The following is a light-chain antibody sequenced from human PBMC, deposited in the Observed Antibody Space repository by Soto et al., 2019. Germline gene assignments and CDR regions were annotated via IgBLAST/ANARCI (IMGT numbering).Light chain of an antibody. CDR1: QSISDT. CDR3: QQYGSSGT. V-gene: IGKV3-20*01. Sequence: EIVMTQSPATLSVSPGERATLSCRASQSISDTLAWYQQKPGQPPRLLIYDASTRATGIPDRFSGNGAGTDFTLTISRLEPEDFAVYYCQQYGSSGTFGQGTKVDIK. J-gene: IGKJ1*01. CDR2: DAS.